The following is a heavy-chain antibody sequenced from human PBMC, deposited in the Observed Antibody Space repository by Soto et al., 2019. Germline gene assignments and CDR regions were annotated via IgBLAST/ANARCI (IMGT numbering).Heavy chain of an antibody. Sequence: EVQLVESGGGLVKPGGSLRLSCVVSGLTFRDAWVNWVRQAPGEGLEWVGRIRGTTNGGTTDYAAPVKGRFTISRDDSKNTVYLQSNSLKVDDTAIYHCTTDLKWSGGDYWGQGTLVSVSS. CDR1: GLTFRDAW. V-gene: IGHV3-15*07. J-gene: IGHJ4*02. CDR3: TTDLKWSGGDY. D-gene: IGHD3-10*01. CDR2: IRGTTNGGTT.